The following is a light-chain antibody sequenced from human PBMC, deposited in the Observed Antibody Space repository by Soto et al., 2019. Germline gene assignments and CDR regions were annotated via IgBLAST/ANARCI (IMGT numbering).Light chain of an antibody. CDR2: GAS. Sequence: EIVLTQSPGTLSLSPGERATLSCRASQSISSTYLAWYQHKPGQAPRLLIYGASSRATGIPERFSGSGSGTDFTLTISRLEPADFAVYYCQRYGTSPGTFGQGTKVEIK. CDR1: QSISSTY. J-gene: IGKJ1*01. V-gene: IGKV3-20*01. CDR3: QRYGTSPGT.